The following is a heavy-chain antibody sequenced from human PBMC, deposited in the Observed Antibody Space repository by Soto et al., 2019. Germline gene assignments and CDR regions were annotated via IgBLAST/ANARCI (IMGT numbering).Heavy chain of an antibody. V-gene: IGHV4-59*01. CDR3: ARVHCGGCSLYFDY. CDR1: GDSISSYY. CDR2: IYYSGST. D-gene: IGHD2-15*01. Sequence: SETLALTCTVSGDSISSYYWSWIRQPPGKGLEWIGYIYYSGSTNYNPSLKSRVTISVDTSKNQFSLKLSSVTGADTAVYYCARVHCGGCSLYFDYSGQGTRVLVSS. J-gene: IGHJ4*02.